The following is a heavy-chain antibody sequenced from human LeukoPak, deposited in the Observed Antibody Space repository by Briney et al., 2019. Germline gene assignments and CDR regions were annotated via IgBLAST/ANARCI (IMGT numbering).Heavy chain of an antibody. V-gene: IGHV1-69*01. Sequence: SVKVSCKASGGTFSSYAISWVRQAPGQGLEWMGGIIPIFGTANYAQQFQGRVTITADESTSTAYMELSSLRSEDTAVYYCARDGSGSYKFDYWGQGTLVTVSS. CDR2: IIPIFGTA. CDR3: ARDGSGSYKFDY. CDR1: GGTFSSYA. J-gene: IGHJ4*02. D-gene: IGHD3-10*01.